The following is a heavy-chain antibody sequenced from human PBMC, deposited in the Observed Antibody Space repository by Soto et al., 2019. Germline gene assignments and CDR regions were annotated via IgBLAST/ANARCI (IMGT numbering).Heavy chain of an antibody. CDR1: GGTFSSYA. J-gene: IGHJ6*02. D-gene: IGHD2-2*01. CDR2: IIPIFGTA. V-gene: IGHV1-69*13. CDR3: ARDCSSTSCYRDQSIPGPTSPLAYSDYYYGMDV. Sequence: ASVKVSCKASGGTFSSYAISWVRQAPGQGLEWMGGIIPIFGTANYAQKFQGRVTITADESTSTAYMELSSLRSEDTAVYYCARDCSSTSCYRDQSIPGPTSPLAYSDYYYGMDVWGQGTTVTVSS.